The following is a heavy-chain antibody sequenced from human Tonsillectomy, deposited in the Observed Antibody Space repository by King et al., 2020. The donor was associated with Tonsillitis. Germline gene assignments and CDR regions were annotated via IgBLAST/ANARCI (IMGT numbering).Heavy chain of an antibody. Sequence: VQLVESGGGLVQPGGSLRLSCAASGFTFSSYGMNWGRQAPGKGLEWVSTISGSGDNTYYADSVKGRFTISRDNSKNTLSLQMNSLRAEDTAVYYCAKDLDSSSWYLIPSDGFDIWGQGTMVTVSS. CDR1: GFTFSSYG. J-gene: IGHJ3*02. D-gene: IGHD6-13*01. V-gene: IGHV3-23*04. CDR3: AKDLDSSSWYLIPSDGFDI. CDR2: ISGSGDNT.